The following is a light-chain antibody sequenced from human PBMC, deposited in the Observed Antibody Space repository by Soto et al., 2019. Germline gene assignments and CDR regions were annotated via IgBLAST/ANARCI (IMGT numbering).Light chain of an antibody. V-gene: IGKV1-5*03. CDR3: QQYNSYST. CDR1: QSISSW. Sequence: DIQMTQSPSTLSASVGDRVTIICRASQSISSWLAWYQQKGGKAPKLLISKASNLDSGVPSRFSGSGSGTEFNLTISSLQPDDVATYYCQQYNSYSTFGQGTKVDIK. J-gene: IGKJ2*01. CDR2: KAS.